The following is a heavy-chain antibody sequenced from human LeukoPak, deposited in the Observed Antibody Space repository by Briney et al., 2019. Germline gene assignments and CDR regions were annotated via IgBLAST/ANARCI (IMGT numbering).Heavy chain of an antibody. J-gene: IGHJ6*03. CDR3: ARDGYCSSTSCYYYYMDV. CDR2: IIPIFGTA. Sequence: SVKVSCKASGGTFSSYAISWVRQAPGQGLEWMGGIIPIFGTANYAQKFQGRVTITTDESTSTAYMELSSLRSEDTAMYYCARDGYCSSTSCYYYYMDVWGKGTTVTVSS. D-gene: IGHD2-2*03. CDR1: GGTFSSYA. V-gene: IGHV1-69*05.